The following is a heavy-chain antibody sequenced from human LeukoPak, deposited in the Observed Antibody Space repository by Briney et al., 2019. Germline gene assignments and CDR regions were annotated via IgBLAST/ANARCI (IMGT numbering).Heavy chain of an antibody. V-gene: IGHV1-2*02. CDR3: ARELAYSSSIRYYGMDV. CDR2: INPNSGGT. D-gene: IGHD6-6*01. J-gene: IGHJ6*02. CDR1: GYTFTGYY. Sequence: ASVKVSCKASGYTFTGYYMHWVRQAPGQGLEWMGWINPNSGGTNYAQKFQGRVTMTRDTSISTAYMELSRLRSDDTAVYYCARELAYSSSIRYYGMDVWGQGATVTVSS.